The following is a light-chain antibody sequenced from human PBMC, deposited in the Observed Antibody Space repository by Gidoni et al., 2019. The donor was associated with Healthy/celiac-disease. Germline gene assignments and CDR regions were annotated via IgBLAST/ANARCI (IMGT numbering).Light chain of an antibody. CDR2: AAS. J-gene: IGKJ5*01. V-gene: IGKV1-16*02. CDR3: QQYYSYPIT. CDR1: QGISSY. Sequence: DIQMTQSPSSLSASVGDRVTITCRASQGISSYLAWFQQKPGKAPKSLIYAASNLQSGVPSKFSGSGSGTDFTLTISSLQPEDFATYYCQQYYSYPITFGQGTRLEIK.